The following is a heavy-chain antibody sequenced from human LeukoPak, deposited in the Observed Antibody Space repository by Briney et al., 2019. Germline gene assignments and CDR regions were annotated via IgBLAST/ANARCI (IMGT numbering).Heavy chain of an antibody. V-gene: IGHV3-23*01. J-gene: IGHJ4*02. D-gene: IGHD5-24*01. CDR3: AKQMGLYYFDY. Sequence: PGRSLRLSCTASGFTFGDYAMSWVRQAPGKGLEWVSAISGSGGSTYYADSVKGRFTISRDNSKNTLYLQMNSLRAEDTAVYYCAKQMGLYYFDYWGQGTLVTVSS. CDR1: GFTFGDYA. CDR2: ISGSGGST.